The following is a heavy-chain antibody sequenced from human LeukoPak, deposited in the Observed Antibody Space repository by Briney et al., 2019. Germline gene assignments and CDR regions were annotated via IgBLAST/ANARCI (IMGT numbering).Heavy chain of an antibody. CDR3: ARGVTARGFYYYMDV. Sequence: ASVKVSCKASEYTFTSYYMHWVRQAPGQGLEWVGWINPNSGGTSYAQKFQGRVTMTRDTSISTACMDLSRLRSDDTAVYYCARGVTARGFYYYMDVWGKGTTVTISS. CDR2: INPNSGGT. J-gene: IGHJ6*03. CDR1: EYTFTSYY. V-gene: IGHV1-2*02. D-gene: IGHD2-21*02.